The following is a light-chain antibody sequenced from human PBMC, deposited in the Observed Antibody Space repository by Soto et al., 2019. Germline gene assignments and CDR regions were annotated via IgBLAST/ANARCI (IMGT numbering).Light chain of an antibody. CDR1: QSISDS. Sequence: DIQMTQSPSTLSASVGDRVTITCRASQSISDSLAWYQQKPGKAPYLLISDASSLERGVPSRFSGSGSGTEFTRTISSMQPDDFATYYCQQYNGYSRTFGQGTKVEIK. J-gene: IGKJ1*01. CDR3: QQYNGYSRT. V-gene: IGKV1-5*01. CDR2: DAS.